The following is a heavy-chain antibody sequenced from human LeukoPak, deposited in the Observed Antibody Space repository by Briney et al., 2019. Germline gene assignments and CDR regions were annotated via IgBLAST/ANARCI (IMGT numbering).Heavy chain of an antibody. CDR3: ASSKYSSGWYFDY. Sequence: SETLSLTCAVSGGSISSGGYSWGWIRQPPGKGLEWIGYIYHSGSTYYNPSLKSRVTISVDRSKNQFSLKLSSVTAADTAVYYCASSKYSSGWYFDYWGQGTLVTVSS. D-gene: IGHD6-19*01. V-gene: IGHV4-30-2*01. CDR2: IYHSGST. J-gene: IGHJ4*02. CDR1: GGSISSGGYS.